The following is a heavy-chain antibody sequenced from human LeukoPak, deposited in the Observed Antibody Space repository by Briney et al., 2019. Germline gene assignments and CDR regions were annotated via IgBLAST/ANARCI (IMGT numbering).Heavy chain of an antibody. Sequence: ASVKVSCKASGYTFTDYYMHWVRQASGQGLEWLGWMNPKSGGTNYAQKFQGRVTMTRDTSISTVYMELNSLSSDDTAVYYCARDYYGSGSSIKHWGQGTLVTVTS. CDR1: GYTFTDYY. J-gene: IGHJ4*02. CDR2: MNPKSGGT. CDR3: ARDYYGSGSSIKH. D-gene: IGHD3-10*01. V-gene: IGHV1-2*02.